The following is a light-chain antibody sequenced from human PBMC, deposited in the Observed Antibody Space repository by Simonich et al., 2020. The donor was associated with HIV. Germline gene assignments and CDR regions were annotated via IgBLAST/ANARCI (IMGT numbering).Light chain of an antibody. V-gene: IGKV4-1*01. J-gene: IGKJ1*01. CDR3: QQYYSTPQT. CDR1: QSVLYSSNSKNY. CDR2: WAS. Sequence: DIVMTQSPDSLAVSLGERATINCKTSQSVLYSSNSKNYLAGYQQKPGQPPKLLIYWASTRESGVPDRFSGSGSGTDFTLTISSLQAEDVAVYYCQQYYSTPQTFGQGTKVEIK.